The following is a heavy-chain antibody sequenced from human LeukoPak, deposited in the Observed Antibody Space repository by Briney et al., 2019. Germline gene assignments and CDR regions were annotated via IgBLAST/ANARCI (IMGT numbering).Heavy chain of an antibody. V-gene: IGHV3-20*04. CDR3: ARDMADSRVYYYEFSSLNP. CDR1: GSTFDDYG. J-gene: IGHJ3*01. D-gene: IGHD3-22*01. CDR2: INWNGGRT. Sequence: GGSLRLSCAASGSTFDDYGMSWVRQAPGKGLEWVSGINWNGGRTGYADSVKGRFTISRDNAKNSLYLQMNSLRAEDTAVYYCARDMADSRVYYYEFSSLNPWGKGTMVTVSS.